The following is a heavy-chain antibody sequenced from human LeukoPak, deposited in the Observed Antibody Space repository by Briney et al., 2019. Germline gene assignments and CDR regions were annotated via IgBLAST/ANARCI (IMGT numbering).Heavy chain of an antibody. CDR1: GFTFSSYW. Sequence: PGGSLRLSCAASGFTFSSYWMHWVRQAPGKGLVWVSRINTDGSSTNYADSVKGRFTISRGNAKNTLYLQMNSLRAEDTAVYYCGRDLRGVQLGFWGQGALVTVSS. J-gene: IGHJ4*02. V-gene: IGHV3-74*01. D-gene: IGHD5-18*01. CDR2: INTDGSST. CDR3: GRDLRGVQLGF.